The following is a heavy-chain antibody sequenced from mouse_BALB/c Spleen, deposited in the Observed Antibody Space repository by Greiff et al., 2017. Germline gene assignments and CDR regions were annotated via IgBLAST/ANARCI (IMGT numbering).Heavy chain of an antibody. CDR3: ARGGDYDYGGYAMDY. CDR2: INPYNGDT. Sequence: EVQLQQSGPELVKPGASVKISCKASGYSFTGYFMNWVMQSHGKSLEWIGRINPYNGDTFYNQKFKGKATLTVDKSSSTAHMELRSLASEDSAVYYCARGGDYDYGGYAMDYWGQGTSVTVSS. D-gene: IGHD2-4*01. CDR1: GYSFTGYF. V-gene: IGHV1-20*02. J-gene: IGHJ4*01.